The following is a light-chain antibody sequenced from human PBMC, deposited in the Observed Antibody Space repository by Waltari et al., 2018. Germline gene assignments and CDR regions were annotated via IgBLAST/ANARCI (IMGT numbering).Light chain of an antibody. CDR2: SAS. CDR3: QKWKSAPFT. J-gene: IGKJ3*01. Sequence: DIQMTQSPSSLSAFVGDRVTITCRASQDINTYLAWYHQKPGNLPVLLIHSASTLQSGVPSRFSGSGSGTDFTLTISGLQPEDVATYFCQKWKSAPFTFGPGTKVDL. CDR1: QDINTY. V-gene: IGKV1-27*01.